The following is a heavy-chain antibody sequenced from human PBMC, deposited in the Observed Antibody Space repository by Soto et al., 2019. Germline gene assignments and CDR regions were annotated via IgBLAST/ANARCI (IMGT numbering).Heavy chain of an antibody. V-gene: IGHV3-7*01. Sequence: GGSLRLSCAASGFTFSSYWMSWVRQAPGKGLEWVANIKQDGSEKYYVDSVKGRFTISRDNAKNSLYLQMNSLRAEDTAVYYCARDRYSSSWYSYYYDGMDVGGQGTTVTVSS. D-gene: IGHD6-13*01. CDR2: IKQDGSEK. CDR1: GFTFSSYW. J-gene: IGHJ6*02. CDR3: ARDRYSSSWYSYYYDGMDV.